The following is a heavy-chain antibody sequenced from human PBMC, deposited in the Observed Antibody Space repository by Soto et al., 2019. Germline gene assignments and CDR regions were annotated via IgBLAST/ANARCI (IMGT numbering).Heavy chain of an antibody. CDR2: ISYGGIT. Sequence: QVRLQESVQGLVRPSQTLSLICTVSGTSIRHDNFYWSFLRQRPGTGLEWLGYISYGGITFYNPSLESRLFMSVDPSNNKFSLNLKSVTAADTAMYYCARDLDGVVTDRGAFAVWGPGTLVTVSS. CDR1: GTSIRHDNFY. J-gene: IGHJ3*01. CDR3: ARDLDGVVTDRGAFAV. V-gene: IGHV4-31*03. D-gene: IGHD2-21*02.